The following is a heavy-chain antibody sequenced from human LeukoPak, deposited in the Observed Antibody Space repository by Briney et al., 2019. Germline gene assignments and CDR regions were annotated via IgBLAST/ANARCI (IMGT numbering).Heavy chain of an antibody. CDR3: ARYREVGATVDY. Sequence: SETPSLTCTVSGDSMSTYYWTWIRQPPGKGLEWIGYIYNSGSTNYNPSLKSRVTISVDTSKNQFSLKLSSVTAADTAVYYCARYREVGATVDYWGQGTLVTVSS. D-gene: IGHD1-26*01. J-gene: IGHJ4*02. CDR2: IYNSGST. V-gene: IGHV4-59*08. CDR1: GDSMSTYY.